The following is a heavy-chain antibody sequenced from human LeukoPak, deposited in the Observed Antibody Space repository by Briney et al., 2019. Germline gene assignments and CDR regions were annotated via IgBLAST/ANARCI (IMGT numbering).Heavy chain of an antibody. CDR3: ARAHMTTVTLGDY. V-gene: IGHV1-2*02. D-gene: IGHD4-11*01. CDR1: GYTLTDYY. CDR2: INPNSGVT. Sequence: ASVKVSCKASGYTLTDYYIHWVRQAPGQGLEWMGWINPNSGVTNYAQKFQGRVTLTRDTPISTAYMEVGRLRSDDTAVYYCARAHMTTVTLGDYWGQGSLVTVSS. J-gene: IGHJ4*02.